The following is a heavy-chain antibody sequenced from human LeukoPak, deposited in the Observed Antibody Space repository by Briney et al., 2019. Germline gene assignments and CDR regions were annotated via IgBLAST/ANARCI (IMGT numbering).Heavy chain of an antibody. CDR3: TRDRTGDRTDAFDI. V-gene: IGHV3-15*01. CDR1: GFTFSNAW. D-gene: IGHD7-27*01. Sequence: GGSLRLSCAASGFTFSNAWMSWVRQAPGKGLEWVGRIKSKTDGGTTDYAAPVKGRFTISRDDSKSIAYLQMNSLKTEDTAMYYCTRDRTGDRTDAFDIWGQGTMVTVSP. J-gene: IGHJ3*02. CDR2: IKSKTDGGTT.